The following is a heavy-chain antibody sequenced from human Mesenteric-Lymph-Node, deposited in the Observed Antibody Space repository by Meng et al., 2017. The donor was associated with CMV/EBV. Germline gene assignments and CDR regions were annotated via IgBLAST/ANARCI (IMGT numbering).Heavy chain of an antibody. J-gene: IGHJ4*02. CDR2: VNPNSGGT. D-gene: IGHD6-19*01. Sequence: ASVKVSCKASGYTFTGYYIHWVRQAPGQGLEWMGWVNPNSGGTNYAQKFQGRVTMTRDTSISTAYMELNRLTSDDTAVYYCARPRVAGTAHFDSWGQGTLVTVPQ. CDR1: GYTFTGYY. V-gene: IGHV1-2*02. CDR3: ARPRVAGTAHFDS.